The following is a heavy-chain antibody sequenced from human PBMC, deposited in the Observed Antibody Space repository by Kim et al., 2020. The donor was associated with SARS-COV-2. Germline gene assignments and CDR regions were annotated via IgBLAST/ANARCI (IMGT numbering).Heavy chain of an antibody. J-gene: IGHJ4*02. V-gene: IGHV3-30*04. CDR1: GFTFSSYA. CDR3: ARERPRDDILTGYYRTLWY. D-gene: IGHD3-9*01. Sequence: GGSLRLSCAASGFTFSSYAMHWVRQAPGKGLEWVAVISYDGSNKYYADSVKGRFTISRDNSKNTLYLQMNSLRAEDTAVYYCARERPRDDILTGYYRTLWYWGQGTLVTVSS. CDR2: ISYDGSNK.